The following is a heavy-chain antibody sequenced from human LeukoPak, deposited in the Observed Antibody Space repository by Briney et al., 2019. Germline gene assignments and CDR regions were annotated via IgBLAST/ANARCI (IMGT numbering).Heavy chain of an antibody. V-gene: IGHV3-13*04. D-gene: IGHD3-22*01. CDR1: GFTFRTYD. Sequence: GGSLRLSCAASGFTFRTYDMHWVRQVTGEGLEWASAIDTAGGTYYPGSVKGRFTISRENTKNSLYLQMNSLRAGDTAVYYCIRESNYYDSSTSPGYFDLWGRGTLVTVSS. CDR2: IDTAGGT. CDR3: IRESNYYDSSTSPGYFDL. J-gene: IGHJ2*01.